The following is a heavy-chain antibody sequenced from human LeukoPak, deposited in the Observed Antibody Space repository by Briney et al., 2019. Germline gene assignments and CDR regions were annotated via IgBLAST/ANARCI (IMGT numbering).Heavy chain of an antibody. CDR3: AKEDYYDSSGGVVSGLDY. D-gene: IGHD3-22*01. CDR2: ISYDGSNK. V-gene: IGHV3-30*18. Sequence: AGGSLRLSCEASGFNFSSCGMHWVRQAPGKGLEWVAVISYDGSNKYYADSVKGRFTISRDNSKNTLYLQMNSLRAEDTAVYYCAKEDYYDSSGGVVSGLDYWGQGTLVTVSS. J-gene: IGHJ4*02. CDR1: GFNFSSCG.